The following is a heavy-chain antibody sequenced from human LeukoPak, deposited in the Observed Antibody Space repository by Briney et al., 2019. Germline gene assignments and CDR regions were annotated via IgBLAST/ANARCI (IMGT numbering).Heavy chain of an antibody. J-gene: IGHJ3*02. Sequence: ASVKVSCKASGYTFTGYYMHWVRQAPGQGLEWMGWINPNSGGTNYAQKLQGRVTMTTDTSTSTAYMELRSLRSDDTAVYYCARSHLYCSGGSCTMAFDIWGQGTMVTVSS. V-gene: IGHV1-2*02. CDR2: INPNSGGT. CDR1: GYTFTGYY. CDR3: ARSHLYCSGGSCTMAFDI. D-gene: IGHD2-15*01.